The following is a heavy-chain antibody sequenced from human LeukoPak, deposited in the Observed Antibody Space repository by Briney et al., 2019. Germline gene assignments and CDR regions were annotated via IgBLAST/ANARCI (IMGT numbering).Heavy chain of an antibody. J-gene: IGHJ4*02. D-gene: IGHD1-26*01. Sequence: GGSLRLFCAASGFIFSSYAMHWVRQAPGKGLEWVAVISYDGSNKYYADCVKGRFTISRDNSKNTLYLQMNSLRAEDTAVYYCASTEKGIVGAEIDYWGQGTLVTVSS. V-gene: IGHV3-30-3*01. CDR2: ISYDGSNK. CDR1: GFIFSSYA. CDR3: ASTEKGIVGAEIDY.